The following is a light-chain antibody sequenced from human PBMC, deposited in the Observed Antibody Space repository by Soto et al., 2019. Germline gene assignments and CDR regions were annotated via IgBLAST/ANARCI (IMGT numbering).Light chain of an antibody. CDR1: SSDVGGYNY. J-gene: IGLJ2*01. CDR3: SSFAGSNIVI. V-gene: IGLV2-8*01. CDR2: EVT. Sequence: QSVLTQPPSASGSPGQSVTISCTGTSSDVGGYNYVSWYQQHPGKAPKLIIYEVTQRPSGVPDRFSGSKSGNTASLTVSGLQNEDEADYYCSSFAGSNIVIFGGGTKLTVL.